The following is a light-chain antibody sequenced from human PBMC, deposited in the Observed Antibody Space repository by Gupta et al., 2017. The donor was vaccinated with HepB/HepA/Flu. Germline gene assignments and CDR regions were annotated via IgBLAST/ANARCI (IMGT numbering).Light chain of an antibody. CDR3: QQDSSSYT. Sequence: EIVLTQSPGTLSLSPGERATLSCRASQSVSSSYLAWYQQKPGQAPRLLIYGASSRANGIPDRFSGSGYGKDFTLTSSRREHEDCAVYYWQQDSSSYTFGQGTKLEIK. CDR1: QSVSSSY. CDR2: GAS. J-gene: IGKJ2*01. V-gene: IGKV3-20*01.